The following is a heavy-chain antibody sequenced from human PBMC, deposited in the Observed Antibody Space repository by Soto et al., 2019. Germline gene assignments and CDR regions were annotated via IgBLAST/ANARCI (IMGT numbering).Heavy chain of an antibody. CDR3: AKGMYYYDSSGYRLFDH. J-gene: IGHJ4*02. Sequence: AGGSLRLSCAASGFTFINYAMNWVRQAPGKGLEWVSGISVSGGSTYYADSVKGRFTVSRDNSKNTVYLQMNSLRAQDTAVYFCAKGMYYYDSSGYRLFDHWGQGTLVTVSS. CDR2: ISVSGGST. V-gene: IGHV3-23*01. CDR1: GFTFINYA. D-gene: IGHD3-22*01.